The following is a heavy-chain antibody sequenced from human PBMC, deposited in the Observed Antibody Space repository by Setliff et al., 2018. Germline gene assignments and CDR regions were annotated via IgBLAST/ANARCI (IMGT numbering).Heavy chain of an antibody. Sequence: RASVKVSCKASGYTFTSYDINWVRQATGQGLEWMGWMNPTSGNTGHAQKFQGRVTMTRNTSISTAYMELSSLRSEDTAVYYCARGAPGRYCSGGSCSYFDYWGQGILVTVSS. J-gene: IGHJ4*02. D-gene: IGHD2-15*01. CDR2: MNPTSGNT. CDR1: GYTFTSYD. V-gene: IGHV1-8*01. CDR3: ARGAPGRYCSGGSCSYFDY.